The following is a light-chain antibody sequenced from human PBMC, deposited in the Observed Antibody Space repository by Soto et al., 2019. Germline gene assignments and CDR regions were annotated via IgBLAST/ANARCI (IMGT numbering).Light chain of an antibody. J-gene: IGLJ1*01. CDR2: EVS. CDR3: SSYPSSSTLVD. CDR1: SSDVGGYNY. Sequence: QSALTQPASVSGSPGQSITISCTGTSSDVGGYNYVSWYQQHPGKAPKLMIYEVSNRPSGVSNRFSGSKSGNTASLTISGLQAEDEADYYCSSYPSSSTLVDFGTGTKVNVL. V-gene: IGLV2-14*01.